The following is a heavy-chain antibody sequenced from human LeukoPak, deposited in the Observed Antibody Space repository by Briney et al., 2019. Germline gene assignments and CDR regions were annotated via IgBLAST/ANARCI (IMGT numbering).Heavy chain of an antibody. CDR2: INSAGSST. J-gene: IGHJ3*02. CDR3: VRVGRVQGPAYDI. V-gene: IGHV3-74*01. CDR1: GFTFSSYA. D-gene: IGHD1-14*01. Sequence: GGSLRLSCAASGFTFSSYAMSWVRQAPGKGLVWVSRINSAGSSTNYADSVKGRVTISRDNAKKTLFLQINRLRHEDTAVYYCVRVGRVQGPAYDIWGRGTMVTVSS.